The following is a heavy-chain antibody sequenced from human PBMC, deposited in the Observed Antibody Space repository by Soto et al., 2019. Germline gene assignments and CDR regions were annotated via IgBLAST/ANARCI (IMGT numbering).Heavy chain of an antibody. CDR1: GFSFRSLA. CDR2: VSFDGSST. V-gene: IGHV3-30*03. CDR3: GVNNYKAAAGAIDI. D-gene: IGHD6-13*01. Sequence: QVQLVESGGGVVQPGESLRLSCAASGFSFRSLAMHWVRQAPGKGLEWVSLVSFDGSSTYYAESVKGRFTASRDNSKDPLHLQMNSLRPDDTAMSYCGVNNYKAAAGAIDICGQGTIVTVSS. J-gene: IGHJ3*02.